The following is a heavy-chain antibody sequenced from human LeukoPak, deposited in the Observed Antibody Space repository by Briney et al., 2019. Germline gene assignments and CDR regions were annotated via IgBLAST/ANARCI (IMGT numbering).Heavy chain of an antibody. J-gene: IGHJ6*03. D-gene: IGHD3-10*01. CDR1: GGSFSGYY. CDR2: INHSGST. V-gene: IGHV4-34*01. Sequence: SETLSLTCAVYGGSFSGYYWSWLRQPPGKGLEWIGEINHSGSTNYNPSLKSRVTISVDTSKNQFSLKLSSVTAADTAVYYCARGRSGYYYGSGSYSYFYYMDVWGKGTTVTVSS. CDR3: ARGRSGYYYGSGSYSYFYYMDV.